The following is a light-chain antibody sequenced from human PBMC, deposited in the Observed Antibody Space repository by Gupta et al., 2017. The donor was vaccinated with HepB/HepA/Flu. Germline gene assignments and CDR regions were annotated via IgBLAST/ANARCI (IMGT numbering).Light chain of an antibody. Sequence: QSALTQPPSASGSPGQSVTISCTGTSSDVGGYNYVSWYQQYPGKAPKLRIYEVTKRPSGVPDRFSGSKSGNTASLTVSGLQAEDEADYFCSSYAGNNILIFGGGTSLTVL. V-gene: IGLV2-8*01. CDR2: EVT. CDR3: SSYAGNNILI. J-gene: IGLJ2*01. CDR1: SSDVGGYNY.